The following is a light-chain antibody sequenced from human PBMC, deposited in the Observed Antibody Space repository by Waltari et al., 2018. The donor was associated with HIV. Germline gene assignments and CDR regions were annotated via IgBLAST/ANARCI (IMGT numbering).Light chain of an antibody. J-gene: IGLJ2*01. CDR2: DVT. V-gene: IGLV2-14*01. CDR1: NSDIGGYHY. CDR3: SSYASNTYVV. Sequence: QSALTQPASVSGSPGRSITISCTGTNSDIGGYHYVSWYQQPPGRAPKLILYDVTTRPSGVSDRCSGSKSGNTASLTISGLLAEDEADYYCSSYASNTYVVFGGGTKLTVL.